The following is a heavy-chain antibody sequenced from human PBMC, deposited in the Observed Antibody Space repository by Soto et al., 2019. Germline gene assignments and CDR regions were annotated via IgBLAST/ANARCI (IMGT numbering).Heavy chain of an antibody. J-gene: IGHJ4*02. CDR1: GFTFDDYT. CDR2: ISWDGGST. Sequence: GGSLRLSCAASGFTFDDYTMHWVRQAPGKGLEWVSLISWDGGSTYYADSVKGRFTISRDNSKNSLYLQMNSLRTEDTALYYCAKDNSPEKGTYYYGSGIPDYWGQGTLVTVSS. CDR3: AKDNSPEKGTYYYGSGIPDY. V-gene: IGHV3-43*01. D-gene: IGHD3-10*01.